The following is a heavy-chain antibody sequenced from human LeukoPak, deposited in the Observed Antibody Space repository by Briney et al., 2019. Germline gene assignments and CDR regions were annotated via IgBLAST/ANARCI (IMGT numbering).Heavy chain of an antibody. Sequence: GRSLRLSCAASGFTFSSYGMYWVRQAPGKGLEWVSAISGSGGSTYYADSVKGRFTISRDNSKNTLYLQMNSLRAEDTAVYYCAKPNVAGTSYYGMDVWGQGTTVTVSS. D-gene: IGHD6-19*01. CDR3: AKPNVAGTSYYGMDV. CDR1: GFTFSSYG. J-gene: IGHJ6*02. CDR2: ISGSGGST. V-gene: IGHV3-23*01.